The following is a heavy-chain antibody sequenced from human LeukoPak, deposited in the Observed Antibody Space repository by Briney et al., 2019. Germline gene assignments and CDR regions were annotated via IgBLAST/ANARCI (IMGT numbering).Heavy chain of an antibody. CDR1: GGTFSSYA. CDR2: IIPIFGTA. J-gene: IGHJ5*02. CDR3: ARDPVHYDILTGYYFSEANWFDP. D-gene: IGHD3-9*01. Sequence: RASVTVSCKASGGTFSSYAISWVRQAPGQGLEWMGGIIPIFGTANYAQKFQGRVTITADKSTSTAYMELSSLRSEDTAVYYCARDPVHYDILTGYYFSEANWFDPWGQGTLVTVSS. V-gene: IGHV1-69*06.